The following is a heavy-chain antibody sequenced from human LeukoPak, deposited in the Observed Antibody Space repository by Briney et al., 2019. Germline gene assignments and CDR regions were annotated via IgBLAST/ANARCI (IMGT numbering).Heavy chain of an antibody. D-gene: IGHD3-9*01. Sequence: ASVKVSCKASGYTFTDYYMQWVRQAPGQGLEWMGWINPNSGGTNYAQKFQGRVTMTRDTSISTAYMELSRLRSDDTAVYYCARMYYDILTGYSYSFDYWGQGTLVTVSS. CDR1: GYTFTDYY. V-gene: IGHV1-2*02. J-gene: IGHJ4*02. CDR2: INPNSGGT. CDR3: ARMYYDILTGYSYSFDY.